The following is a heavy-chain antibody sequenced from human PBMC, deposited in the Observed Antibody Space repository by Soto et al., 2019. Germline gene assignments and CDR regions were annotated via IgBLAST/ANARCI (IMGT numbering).Heavy chain of an antibody. D-gene: IGHD3-22*01. CDR3: ARVVTSYYFEY. CDR1: GGSISSSSYY. CDR2: SYYSGST. J-gene: IGHJ4*02. Sequence: QLQLQESGPGLVKPSETLSLTCTVSGGSISSSSYYWGWIRQPPGKGLEWIGSSYYSGSTYYNPSLKSRVTISVDTSKNQFSLKLSSVTAADTAVYYCARVVTSYYFEYWGQGTLVTVSS. V-gene: IGHV4-39*01.